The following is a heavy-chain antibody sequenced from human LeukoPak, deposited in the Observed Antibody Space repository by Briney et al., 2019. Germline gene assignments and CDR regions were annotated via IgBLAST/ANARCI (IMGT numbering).Heavy chain of an antibody. D-gene: IGHD5-12*01. Sequence: ASETLSLTCTVSGGSISSGSYDWSWIRQPAGNGLEWIGRIYTSGSTNYNPSLKRRVTISVDTSKNQFSLKLRSVTAADTAVYYCATRVAMVDYWGQGTLVTVSS. CDR2: IYTSGST. J-gene: IGHJ4*02. V-gene: IGHV4-61*02. CDR1: GGSISSGSYD. CDR3: ATRVAMVDY.